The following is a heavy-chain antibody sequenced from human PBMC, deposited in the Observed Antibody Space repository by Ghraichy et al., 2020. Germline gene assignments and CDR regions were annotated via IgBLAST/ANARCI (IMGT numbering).Heavy chain of an antibody. CDR1: GYTFTSYG. CDR2: ISAYNGNT. Sequence: ASVKVSCKASGYTFTSYGISWVRQAPGQGLEWMGWISAYNGNTNYAQKLQGRVTMTTDTSTSTAYMELRSLRSDDTAVYYCARVYYDILTGYYPRYFDYWGQGTLVTVSS. D-gene: IGHD3-9*01. V-gene: IGHV1-18*01. J-gene: IGHJ4*02. CDR3: ARVYYDILTGYYPRYFDY.